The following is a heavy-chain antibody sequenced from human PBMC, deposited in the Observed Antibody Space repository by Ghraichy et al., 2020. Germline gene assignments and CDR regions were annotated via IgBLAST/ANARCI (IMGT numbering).Heavy chain of an antibody. CDR2: INHSGST. CDR3: ARGHYGLY. V-gene: IGHV4-34*01. J-gene: IGHJ4*02. Sequence: SQTLSLTCAVYGGSFSGYYWSWIRQPPGKGLEWIGEINHSGSTNYNPSLKSRVTISVDTSKNQFSLKLSSVTAADTAVYYCARGHYGLYWGQGTLVTVSS. D-gene: IGHD3-10*01. CDR1: GGSFSGYY.